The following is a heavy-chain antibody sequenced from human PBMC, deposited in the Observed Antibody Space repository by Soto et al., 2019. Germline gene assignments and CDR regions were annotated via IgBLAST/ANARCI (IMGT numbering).Heavy chain of an antibody. CDR1: GGTFSGYY. J-gene: IGHJ5*01. V-gene: IGHV4-34*01. CDR2: INHSGST. D-gene: IGHD2-2*01. Sequence: QVQLQQWGAGLLKPSDTLSLTCAVYGGTFSGYYWTWIRQPRGKAWEWLGEINHSGSTKYTPSLKSRVAISADTSKNQISLKLTSVTAADTAIYYCARRYCTSTSCLAGFDSWGRGKLVIVSS. CDR3: ARRYCTSTSCLAGFDS.